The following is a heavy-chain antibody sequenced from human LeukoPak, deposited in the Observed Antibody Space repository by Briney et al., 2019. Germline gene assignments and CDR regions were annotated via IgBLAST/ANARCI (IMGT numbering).Heavy chain of an antibody. J-gene: IGHJ4*02. D-gene: IGHD3-10*01. CDR2: IYYSGST. Sequence: SETLSLTCTVSGGSISSYYWSWIRQPPGKGLEWIGYIYYSGSTNYNPSLKSRVTISVDTSKDQFSLKLSSVTAADTAVYYCARGKLLWFGELSPYYFDYWGQGTLVTVSS. CDR3: ARGKLLWFGELSPYYFDY. V-gene: IGHV4-59*08. CDR1: GGSISSYY.